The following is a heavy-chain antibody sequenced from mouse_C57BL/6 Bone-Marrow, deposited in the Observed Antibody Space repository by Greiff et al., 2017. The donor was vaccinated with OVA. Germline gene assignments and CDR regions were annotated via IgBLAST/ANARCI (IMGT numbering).Heavy chain of an antibody. D-gene: IGHD1-1*01. J-gene: IGHJ3*01. CDR3: ARHAYGSGFAY. CDR2: ISSGGSYT. CDR1: GFTFSSYG. Sequence: EVQLVESGGDLVKPGGSLKLSCAASGFTFSSYGMSWVRQTPDKRLEWVATISSGGSYTYSPDRVKGRFPLSSDTAKNTLYLQMSSLKSEDTAMYYCARHAYGSGFAYWGQGTLVTVSA. V-gene: IGHV5-6*01.